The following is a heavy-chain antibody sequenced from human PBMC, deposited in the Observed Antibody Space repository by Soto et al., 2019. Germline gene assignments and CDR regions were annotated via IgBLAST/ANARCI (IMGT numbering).Heavy chain of an antibody. CDR1: GGTFSSNG. V-gene: IGHV1-69*13. CDR3: ARPNFSYETRGYNGPKGTWFGP. D-gene: IGHD3-22*01. J-gene: IGHJ5*02. CDR2: ITPISVTA. Sequence: GASVKVSCKASGGTFSSNGISWVRQAPGQGLEWMGGITPISVTAKYAQKFQGSVTITADESTNTAYLEVSGLRSEDTAVYYWARPNFSYETRGYNGPKGTWFGPWGQGSLVTVSS.